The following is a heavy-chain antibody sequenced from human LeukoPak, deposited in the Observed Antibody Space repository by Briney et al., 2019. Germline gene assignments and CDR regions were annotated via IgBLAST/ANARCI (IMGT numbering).Heavy chain of an antibody. CDR2: ISGSGGST. J-gene: IGHJ4*02. D-gene: IGHD6-6*01. Sequence: GGSLRLSCAASGFTFSSYAMSGVRQAPGKGLEWVSAISGSGGSTYYADSVEGRFTISRDNSKNTLYLQMNSLRAEDTAVYYCAKVPNSSSSLDYWGQGTLVTVSS. CDR1: GFTFSSYA. CDR3: AKVPNSSSSLDY. V-gene: IGHV3-23*01.